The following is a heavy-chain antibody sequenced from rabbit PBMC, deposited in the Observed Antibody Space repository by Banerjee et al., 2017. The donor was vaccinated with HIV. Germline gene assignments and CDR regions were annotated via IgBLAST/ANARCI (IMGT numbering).Heavy chain of an antibody. V-gene: IGHV1S45*01. CDR2: IYTGSGHT. D-gene: IGHD4-2*01. CDR1: GFSLSSGYD. J-gene: IGHJ4*01. CDR3: AREYAGGTRYLNL. Sequence: QEQLVESGGGLVQPEGSLTLTCTASGFSLSSGYDMCWVRQAPGKGLEWIACIYTGSGHTYYASWAKGRFTISKTSSTTVTLQMTSLTAADTATYFCAREYAGGTRYLNLWGPGTLVTVS.